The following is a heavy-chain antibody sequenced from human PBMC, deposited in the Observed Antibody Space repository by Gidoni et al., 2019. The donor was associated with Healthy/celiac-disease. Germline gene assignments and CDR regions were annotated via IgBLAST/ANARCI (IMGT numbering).Heavy chain of an antibody. Sequence: QVQLVQSGAEVKKPGASVKVSCKASGYTFTGYYMHWVRQAPGQGLEWMGWINPNSGGTNYAQKFQGWVTMTRDTSISTAYMKLSRLRSDDTAVYYCARDQAVAGTSPDYYGMDVWGQGTTVTVSS. CDR2: INPNSGGT. J-gene: IGHJ6*02. V-gene: IGHV1-2*04. D-gene: IGHD6-19*01. CDR3: ARDQAVAGTSPDYYGMDV. CDR1: GYTFTGYY.